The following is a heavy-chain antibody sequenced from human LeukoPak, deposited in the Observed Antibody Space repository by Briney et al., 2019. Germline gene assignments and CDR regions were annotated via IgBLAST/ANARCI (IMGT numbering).Heavy chain of an antibody. J-gene: IGHJ4*02. D-gene: IGHD3-3*01. Sequence: GGSLRLSCAASGFTFDDYAMHWVRQAPGKGLEWVSGISWNSGSIGYADSVKGRFTISRDNAKNSLYLQMNSLRAEDMALYYCARTTIFGVDFDYWGQGTLVTVSS. CDR1: GFTFDDYA. V-gene: IGHV3-9*03. CDR2: ISWNSGSI. CDR3: ARTTIFGVDFDY.